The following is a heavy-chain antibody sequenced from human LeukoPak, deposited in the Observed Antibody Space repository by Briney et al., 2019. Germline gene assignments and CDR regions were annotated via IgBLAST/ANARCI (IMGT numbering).Heavy chain of an antibody. Sequence: GGSLRLSCAASGFTFDDYAMHWVRQAPGKGLEWVSGISWNSGSIGYADSVKGRFTISRDNAKNSLYLQMNSLRAEDTALYYCAKESAAGYFDYWGQGTLVTVSS. CDR1: GFTFDDYA. V-gene: IGHV3-9*01. J-gene: IGHJ4*02. D-gene: IGHD6-13*01. CDR3: AKESAAGYFDY. CDR2: ISWNSGSI.